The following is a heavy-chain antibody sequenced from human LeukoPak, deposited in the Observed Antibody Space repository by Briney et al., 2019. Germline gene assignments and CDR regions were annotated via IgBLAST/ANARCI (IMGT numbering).Heavy chain of an antibody. CDR1: GFAFSTNG. D-gene: IGHD1-26*01. J-gene: IGHJ4*02. CDR3: ARDWKVGATFEIQGPIDY. V-gene: IGHV3-33*08. CDR2: ISNDGSIT. Sequence: RTGGSLRLSCAASGFAFSTNGMHWVRQAPGKGLEWVALISNDGSITYYADSVKGRFTISRDNAKNSLYLQMNSLRVEDTAVYYCARDWKVGATFEIQGPIDYWGQGTLVTVSS.